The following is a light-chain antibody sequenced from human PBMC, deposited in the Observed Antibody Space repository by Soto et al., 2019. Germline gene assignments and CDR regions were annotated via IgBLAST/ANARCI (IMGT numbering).Light chain of an antibody. V-gene: IGKV3-11*01. Sequence: EIVLTQSPATLSLSPGERATFSCRASKIVSRYLAWNQQKPGQAPRLLVYEPSNRATGTPARFSGSGSGTDFTLTISRLEPEDFAVYYCQQRSNWLTFGPGTKVDIK. CDR1: KIVSRY. CDR3: QQRSNWLT. CDR2: EPS. J-gene: IGKJ3*01.